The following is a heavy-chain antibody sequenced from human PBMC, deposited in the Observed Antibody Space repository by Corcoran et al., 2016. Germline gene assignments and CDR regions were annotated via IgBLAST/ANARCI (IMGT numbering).Heavy chain of an antibody. J-gene: IGHJ2*01. Sequence: QVQLQESGPGLVKPTETLSLTCTVSGGSVSSYYWSWVRQPPGKGLEWIGHIYYSGNTNYNPSLKSPVTILLDTSKNQFSLKLTSVPAADTAVYVCARNRGDIAVVPGVIPGSAYWYFDLWGRGTLVTVSS. CDR3: ARNRGDIAVVPGVIPGSAYWYFDL. CDR2: IYYSGNT. D-gene: IGHD2-2*02. CDR1: GGSVSSYY. V-gene: IGHV4-59*02.